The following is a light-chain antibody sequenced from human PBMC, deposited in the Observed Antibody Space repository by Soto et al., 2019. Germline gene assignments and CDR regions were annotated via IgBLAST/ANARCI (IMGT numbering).Light chain of an antibody. J-gene: IGKJ1*01. CDR1: QSVSSY. CDR2: DAS. V-gene: IGKV3-11*01. CDR3: QQRRYWPVT. Sequence: EIVLTQSPAILSMSPGERATLSCRASQSVSSYFAWYQQKPGQAPRLLIYDASNRATGVPARFSGSGSGTDFTRTISSLEPEDFAFSYCQQRRYWPVTFGQGTKVDIK.